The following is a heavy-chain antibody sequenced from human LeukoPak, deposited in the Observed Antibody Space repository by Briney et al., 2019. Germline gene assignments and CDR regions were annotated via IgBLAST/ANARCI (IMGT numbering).Heavy chain of an antibody. J-gene: IGHJ5*02. CDR3: ARVGLDIVVVPAASDNWFDP. Sequence: ASVKVSCKASGYASTSYDINWVRQATGQGLEWMGWMNPNSGNTGYAQKFQGRVTMTRNTSISTAYMELSSLRSEDTAVYYCARVGLDIVVVPAASDNWFDPWGQGTLVTVSS. D-gene: IGHD2-2*03. V-gene: IGHV1-8*01. CDR1: GYASTSYD. CDR2: MNPNSGNT.